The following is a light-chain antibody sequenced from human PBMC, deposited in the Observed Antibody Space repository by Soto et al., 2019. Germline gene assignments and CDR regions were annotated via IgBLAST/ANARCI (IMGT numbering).Light chain of an antibody. CDR1: QGISSW. CDR3: QQSYSTPYT. Sequence: DIQMTQSPSSVSASVGDRVTFTCRASQGISSWLAWYQQKPGKAPKLLIYAASTLQGAVPSRFSGRGSGTDFSLTISSLQPEDFATYYCQQSYSTPYTFGQGTKLEIK. V-gene: IGKV1D-12*01. J-gene: IGKJ2*01. CDR2: AAS.